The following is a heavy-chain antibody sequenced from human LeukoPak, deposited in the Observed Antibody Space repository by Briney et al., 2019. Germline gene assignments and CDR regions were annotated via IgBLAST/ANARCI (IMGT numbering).Heavy chain of an antibody. J-gene: IGHJ3*02. CDR1: GFTFNTYA. Sequence: PGGSLRLSCAASGFTFNTYAMHWVRQAPGKGLEWVSYISSGSSTIYYADSVKGRFTISRDNAKNPLCLQMNSLRDEDTAVYDCARENIVVVTAIRDAFDIWGQGTMVTVSS. CDR3: ARENIVVVTAIRDAFDI. D-gene: IGHD2-21*02. CDR2: ISSGSSTI. V-gene: IGHV3-48*02.